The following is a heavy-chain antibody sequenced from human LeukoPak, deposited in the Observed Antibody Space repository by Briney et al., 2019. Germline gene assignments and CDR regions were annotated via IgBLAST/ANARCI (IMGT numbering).Heavy chain of an antibody. CDR3: ARKIIAAAGYFDY. CDR2: IYYSGST. V-gene: IGHV4-59*12. Sequence: ASETLSLTCTVSGGSISSYYWSWIRQPPGKGLEWIGRIYYSGSTYYNPSLKSRVTISVDTSKNQFSLKLSSVTAADTAVYYCARKIIAAAGYFDYWGQGTLVTVSS. D-gene: IGHD6-13*01. CDR1: GGSISSYY. J-gene: IGHJ4*02.